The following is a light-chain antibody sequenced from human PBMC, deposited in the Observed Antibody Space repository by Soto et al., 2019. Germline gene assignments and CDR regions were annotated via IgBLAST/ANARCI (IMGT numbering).Light chain of an antibody. CDR2: ENN. CDR3: GTWDSSLSAEVV. J-gene: IGLJ2*01. CDR1: SYNIGNNY. Sequence: QSVLTQPPSVSAAPGQKVTISCSGSSYNIGNNYVSWYQQLPGTAPKLLIYENNKRPSGIPDRFSGSKSGTSATLGITGLQTGDEADYYCGTWDSSLSAEVVFGGGTKLTVL. V-gene: IGLV1-51*02.